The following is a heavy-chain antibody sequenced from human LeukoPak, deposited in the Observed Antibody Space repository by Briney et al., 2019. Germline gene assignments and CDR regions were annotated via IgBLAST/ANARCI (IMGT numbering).Heavy chain of an antibody. CDR3: ARSSYYYGADAFDI. D-gene: IGHD3-10*01. J-gene: IGHJ3*02. CDR1: GGSINSYY. CDR2: VYYSGST. Sequence: SETLSLTCTVSGGSINSYYWSWIRQPPGKGLEWSGYVYYSGSTNYNPSLKSRVTISLDTSKNQFSLKLNSVTAADTAVYYCARSSYYYGADAFDIWGQGTMVTVSS. V-gene: IGHV4-59*01.